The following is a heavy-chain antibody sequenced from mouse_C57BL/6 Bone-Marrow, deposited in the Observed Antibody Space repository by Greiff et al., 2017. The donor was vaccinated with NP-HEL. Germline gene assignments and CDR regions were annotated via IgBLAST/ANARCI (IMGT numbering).Heavy chain of an antibody. CDR3: ARLYYGAFWYFDV. J-gene: IGHJ1*03. D-gene: IGHD1-1*01. Sequence: VQRVESGAELAKPGASVKLSCKASGYTFTSYWMHWVKQRPGQGLEWIGYINPSSGYTKYNQKFKDKATLTADKSSSTAYMQLSSLTYEDSAVYYCARLYYGAFWYFDVWGTGTTVTVSS. CDR1: GYTFTSYW. CDR2: INPSSGYT. V-gene: IGHV1-7*01.